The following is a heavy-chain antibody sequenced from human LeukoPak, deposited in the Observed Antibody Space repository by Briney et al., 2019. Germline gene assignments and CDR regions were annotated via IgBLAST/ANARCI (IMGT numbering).Heavy chain of an antibody. D-gene: IGHD6-13*01. CDR2: TYYRTKWYN. CDR1: GDSVSSNSAA. J-gene: IGHJ5*02. Sequence: TLSLTCAISGDSVSSNSAAWNWIRQSPSRGLEWLGRTYYRTKWYNDYAVSVKSRITINPDTYKTQFSLQLNSVTPEDTAVYYCARGHTIGYSSSWYQRSWFDPWGQGTLVTVSS. CDR3: ARGHTIGYSSSWYQRSWFDP. V-gene: IGHV6-1*01.